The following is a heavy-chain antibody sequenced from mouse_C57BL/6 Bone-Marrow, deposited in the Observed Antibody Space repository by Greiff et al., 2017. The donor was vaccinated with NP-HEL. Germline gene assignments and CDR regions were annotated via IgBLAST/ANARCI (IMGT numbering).Heavy chain of an antibody. CDR2: IYPRSGNT. V-gene: IGHV1-81*01. CDR1: GYTFTSYG. D-gene: IGHD1-1*01. CDR3: ARSGITTVVGGYFDV. Sequence: VQLQQSGAELARPGASVKLSCKASGYTFTSYGISWVKQRTGQGLEWIGEIYPRSGNTYYNEKFKGKATLTADKSSSTAYMELRSLTSEDSAVYFCARSGITTVVGGYFDVWGTGTTVTVSS. J-gene: IGHJ1*03.